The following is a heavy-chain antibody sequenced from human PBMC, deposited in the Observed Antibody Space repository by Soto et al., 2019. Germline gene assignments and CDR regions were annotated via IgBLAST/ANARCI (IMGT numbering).Heavy chain of an antibody. D-gene: IGHD2-8*01. J-gene: IGHJ5*02. CDR2: AYYSGDT. CDR1: GASISRYY. V-gene: IGHV4-59*01. Sequence: QVQLLESGPGVVKASETLSLTCSVSGASISRYYWSWIRQSPGTGLEWIGYAYYSGDTGYNPSLNSLLTMAMDTSKTQVSLKLTSGTAADTAVYYCARDRSTYGGGGTGEVKENCFDPWGKGALVTVSS. CDR3: ARDRSTYGGGGTGEVKENCFDP.